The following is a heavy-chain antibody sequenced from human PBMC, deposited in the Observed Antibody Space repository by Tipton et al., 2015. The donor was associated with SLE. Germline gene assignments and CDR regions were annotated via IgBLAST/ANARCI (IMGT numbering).Heavy chain of an antibody. Sequence: TLSLTCAVYGGSSSGYYWSWIRQPPGKGLEWIGEINHSGSTNYNPSLKSRVTISVDTSKNQFSLKLSSVTAADTAVYYCARRIGEAFEIWGQGTMVSVSS. CDR3: ARRIGEAFEI. V-gene: IGHV4-34*01. CDR1: GGSSSGYY. CDR2: INHSGST. D-gene: IGHD3-10*01. J-gene: IGHJ3*02.